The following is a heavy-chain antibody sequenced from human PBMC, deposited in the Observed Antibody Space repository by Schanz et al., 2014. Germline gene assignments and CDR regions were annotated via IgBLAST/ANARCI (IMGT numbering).Heavy chain of an antibody. Sequence: QVHLVQSGDEVKKPGASVKVSCKTSGYAFSDYGITWVRQAPGQGLQWMGWISPYTGNTNYAQKLQGRVTMTTDTSTSTAYMELRSLRSDDTAVYYCARGGYSSGWYDRDIAHFDYWGQGTLVTVSS. CDR1: GYAFSDYG. CDR3: ARGGYSSGWYDRDIAHFDY. V-gene: IGHV1-18*01. CDR2: ISPYTGNT. J-gene: IGHJ4*02. D-gene: IGHD6-19*01.